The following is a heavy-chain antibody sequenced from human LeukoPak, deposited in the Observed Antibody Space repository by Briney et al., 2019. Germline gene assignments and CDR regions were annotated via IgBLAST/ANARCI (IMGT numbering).Heavy chain of an antibody. D-gene: IGHD3-22*01. V-gene: IGHV3-64D*06. CDR3: VKECLVIINYYFDY. J-gene: IGHJ4*02. CDR2: ISSTGGST. Sequence: GGSLRLSCSASGFTFSNYAMHWVRQAPGKGLEYVSVISSTGGSTYYADSVKGRFTVSRDNSKNTLYLQMSSLRAEDTAVYYCVKECLVIINYYFDYWGQGTPVTVSS. CDR1: GFTFSNYA.